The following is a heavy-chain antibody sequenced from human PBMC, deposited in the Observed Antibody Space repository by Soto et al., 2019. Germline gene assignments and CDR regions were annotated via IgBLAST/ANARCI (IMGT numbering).Heavy chain of an antibody. J-gene: IGHJ3*02. Sequence: QVQLVQSGAEVKKPGSSVKVSCKASGGTFSSYTISWVRQAPGQGLEWMGRIIPILGIANYAQKFQGRVTNTAEQTTSTAYMELSSLRSEDTAVYYCARTPPTPAFDIWGQGTMVTVSS. CDR3: ARTPPTPAFDI. CDR1: GGTFSSYT. CDR2: IIPILGIA. V-gene: IGHV1-69*02.